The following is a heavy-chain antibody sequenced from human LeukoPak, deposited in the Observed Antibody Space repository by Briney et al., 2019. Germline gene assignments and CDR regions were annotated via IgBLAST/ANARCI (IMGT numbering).Heavy chain of an antibody. Sequence: GESLKISCKGSGYSFTSYWIGWVRQMPGKGLEWMGIIYPGDSDTRYSPSFQGQVTISVDKSISTAYLQWSSLKASDTAMYYCARDEPGYSGYDYYYYGMDVWGQGTTVTVSS. CDR1: GYSFTSYW. D-gene: IGHD5-12*01. CDR2: IYPGDSDT. J-gene: IGHJ6*02. V-gene: IGHV5-51*01. CDR3: ARDEPGYSGYDYYYYGMDV.